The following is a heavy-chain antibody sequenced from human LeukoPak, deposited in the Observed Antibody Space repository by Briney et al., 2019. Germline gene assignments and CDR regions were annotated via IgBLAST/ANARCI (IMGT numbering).Heavy chain of an antibody. CDR3: VKDGDYYYGSGSSDP. D-gene: IGHD3-10*01. CDR2: ISWNSGSI. J-gene: IGHJ5*02. CDR1: GFTFDDYA. Sequence: GRSLRLSCAASGFTFDDYAMHWVRQAPGKGLEWVSGISWNSGSIGYADSVKGRFTISRDNAKNSLFLQMNSLRPEDTALYYCVKDGDYYYGSGSSDPWGQGTLVTVSS. V-gene: IGHV3-9*01.